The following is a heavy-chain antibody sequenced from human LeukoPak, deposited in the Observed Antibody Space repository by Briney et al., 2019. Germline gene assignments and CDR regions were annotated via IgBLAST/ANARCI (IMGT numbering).Heavy chain of an antibody. J-gene: IGHJ6*03. Sequence: SETLSLTCAVYGGSFSGYYWGWIRQHPGKGLEWIGEINHSGSTNYNPSLKSRVTISVDTSKNQFSLKLSSATAADTAVYYCARGSTPLYSSGWYYYMDVWGKGTTVTVSS. D-gene: IGHD6-19*01. V-gene: IGHV4-34*01. CDR3: ARGSTPLYSSGWYYYMDV. CDR1: GGSFSGYY. CDR2: INHSGST.